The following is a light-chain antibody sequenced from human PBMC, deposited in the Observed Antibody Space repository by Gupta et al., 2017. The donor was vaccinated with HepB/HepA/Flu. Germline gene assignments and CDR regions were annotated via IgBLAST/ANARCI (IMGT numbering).Light chain of an antibody. V-gene: IGKV4-1*01. CDR2: WGS. Sequence: DIVMTQFPDSMAVSLGERANINCKSSQSLLYSSNHKNRLACHQHEAVLPLKLLPCWGSTRVSGVPDRLHGSGSGTDITLTIIIMLAVDMAVKYSHHYAAKRISYDHGTRL. CDR3: HHYAAKRIS. J-gene: IGKJ5*01. CDR1: QSLLYSSNHKNR.